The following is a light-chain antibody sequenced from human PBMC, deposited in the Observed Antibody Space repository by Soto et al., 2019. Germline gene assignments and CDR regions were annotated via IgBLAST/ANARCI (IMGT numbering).Light chain of an antibody. CDR1: QSVGSNA. J-gene: IGKJ2*01. V-gene: IGKV3-20*01. Sequence: ETVLTQSPGTLVLSPGDRATLSCRASQSVGSNAVVWFQQKPGQAPRLLIYAAFTRATGIPERFSGSGSGTDFTLTISRLETEDCAVYYCHQHGRVPYTFGQGTKLEIK. CDR2: AAF. CDR3: HQHGRVPYT.